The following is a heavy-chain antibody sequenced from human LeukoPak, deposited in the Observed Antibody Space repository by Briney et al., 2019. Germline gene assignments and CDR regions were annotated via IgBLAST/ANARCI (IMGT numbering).Heavy chain of an antibody. J-gene: IGHJ4*02. CDR2: ISSSGSTI. V-gene: IGHV3-11*01. CDR1: GFTFSDYY. Sequence: TGGSLRLSCAASGFTFSDYYMSWIRQAPGKGLEWVSYISSSGSTIYYADSVKGRFTISRDNAKNSLYLQMNSLRAEDTAVYYCTTSRVLSGYYYSWGQGTLVTVSS. CDR3: TTSRVLSGYYYS. D-gene: IGHD3-22*01.